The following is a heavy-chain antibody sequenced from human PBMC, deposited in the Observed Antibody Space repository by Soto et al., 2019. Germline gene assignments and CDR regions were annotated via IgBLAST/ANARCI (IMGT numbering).Heavy chain of an antibody. Sequence: GESLKISCKGSGYSFTSFWIGWVRQMPGKGLEFMGIIYPGDSDTRYSPSFQGQVTISADKSSSTAYLQWSSLKASDTAMYYCARTYYYDSSGRDAFDIWGQGTMVTVSS. CDR3: ARTYYYDSSGRDAFDI. J-gene: IGHJ3*02. CDR1: GYSFTSFW. V-gene: IGHV5-51*01. D-gene: IGHD3-22*01. CDR2: IYPGDSDT.